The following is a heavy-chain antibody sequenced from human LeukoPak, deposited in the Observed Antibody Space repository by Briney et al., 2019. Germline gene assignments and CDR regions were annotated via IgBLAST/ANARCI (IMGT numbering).Heavy chain of an antibody. CDR2: INPNSGGT. CDR3: ARVTNDRSDFDY. D-gene: IGHD3-22*01. V-gene: IGHV1-2*02. CDR1: GYTFTGYY. J-gene: IGHJ4*02. Sequence: ASVKVSCKASGYTFTGYYMHWVRQAPGQGLEWMGWINPNSGGTNYAQKFQGRVTMTRDTTISTAYMELSRLRSDDTAVYYCARVTNDRSDFDYWGQGTLVTVSS.